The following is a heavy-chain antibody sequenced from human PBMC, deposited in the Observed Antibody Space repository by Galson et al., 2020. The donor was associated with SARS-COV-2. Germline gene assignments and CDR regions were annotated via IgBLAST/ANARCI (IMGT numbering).Heavy chain of an antibody. J-gene: IGHJ5*02. CDR3: ARVGGNDGWNWFDP. D-gene: IGHD1-1*01. CDR2: IYYSRGT. V-gene: IGHV4-59*01. CDR1: GGSMSKYY. Sequence: SETLSLTCRVSGGSMSKYYWSWIRQSPGKGLEWIGNIYYSRGTKYNPSLKSRVSMSVDTSENQFSLKLNSVTAADTAVYYCARVGGNDGWNWFDPWGQGTLVTVSS.